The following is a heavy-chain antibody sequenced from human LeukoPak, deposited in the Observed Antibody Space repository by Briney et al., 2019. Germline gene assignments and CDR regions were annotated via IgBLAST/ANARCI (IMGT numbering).Heavy chain of an antibody. D-gene: IGHD2-2*01. CDR1: GFTFSSYE. V-gene: IGHV3-48*03. J-gene: IGHJ5*02. CDR2: ISSSGSTI. Sequence: GGSLRLSCAASGFTFSSYEMNWVRQAPGEGLEWVSYISSSGSTIYYADSVKGRFTISRDNAKNSLYLQMNSLRAEDTAVYYCARAAHVQLPNNGFDPWGQGTLVTVSS. CDR3: ARAAHVQLPNNGFDP.